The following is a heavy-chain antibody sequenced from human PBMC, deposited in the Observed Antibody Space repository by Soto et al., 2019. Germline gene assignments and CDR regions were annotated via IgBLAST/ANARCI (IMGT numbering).Heavy chain of an antibody. J-gene: IGHJ4*02. CDR3: ARDSRRTGFDY. D-gene: IGHD1-1*01. V-gene: IGHV4-61*01. Sequence: SVPQSLTTTVSDGYIISGIYCWSLIRQPPGKGLEWIGYIYYSGSTNYNPSLKSRVTISVDTSKNQFSLKLSSVTAADTAVYYCARDSRRTGFDYWGQGTLVTVSS. CDR1: DGYIISGIYC. CDR2: IYYSGST.